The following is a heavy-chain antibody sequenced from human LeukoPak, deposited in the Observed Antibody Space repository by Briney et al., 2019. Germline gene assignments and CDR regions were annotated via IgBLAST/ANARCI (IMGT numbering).Heavy chain of an antibody. CDR3: ARGASGVYTVTTSWFDP. Sequence: ASVKVSCKSSRYTFTGYYMHWLRQAPGQGLEWMGWINPNSGGTNYAQRFQGRVTMTRDTSISTAYMELSRLRLEAEAAYYYARGASGVYTVTTSWFDPWGQGTLVTVSS. CDR1: RYTFTGYY. D-gene: IGHD4-17*01. J-gene: IGHJ5*02. CDR2: INPNSGGT. V-gene: IGHV1-2*02.